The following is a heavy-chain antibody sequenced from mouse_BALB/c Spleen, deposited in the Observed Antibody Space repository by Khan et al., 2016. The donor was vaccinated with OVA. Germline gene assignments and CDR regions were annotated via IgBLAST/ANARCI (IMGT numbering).Heavy chain of an antibody. CDR2: IWGDGTT. CDR1: GFSLTGYG. J-gene: IGHJ4*01. D-gene: IGHD2-9*01. V-gene: IGHV2-6-7*01. Sequence: QVQLKESGPGLVAPSQSLSITCTVSGFSLTGYGVTWVRQPPGKGLAWLGMIWGDGTTDYKSALKSRLSINKDNSKSQVFLQMNSLQTDDTARYDCARAYYGNDREAMDYWGQGTSVTVSS. CDR3: ARAYYGNDREAMDY.